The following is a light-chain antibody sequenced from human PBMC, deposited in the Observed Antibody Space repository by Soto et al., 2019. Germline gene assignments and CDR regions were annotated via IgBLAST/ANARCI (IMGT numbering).Light chain of an antibody. V-gene: IGLV1-51*01. Sequence: QAVVTQPPSVSAAPGQKVTISCSGSSSNIGNNYVSCYQQLPGTAPKLLIYDNNKRPSGIPDRFSGSKSGTSATLGITGLQTGDEADYYCGTWDSSLSAGVFGGGTKVTVL. J-gene: IGLJ2*01. CDR2: DNN. CDR3: GTWDSSLSAGV. CDR1: SSNIGNNY.